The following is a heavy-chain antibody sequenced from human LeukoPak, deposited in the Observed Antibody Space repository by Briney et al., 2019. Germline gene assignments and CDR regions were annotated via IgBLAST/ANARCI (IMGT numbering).Heavy chain of an antibody. J-gene: IGHJ4*02. CDR3: ARYDSSWGYFDY. V-gene: IGHV4-28*01. CDR2: IYYSGST. Sequence: SETLSLTCAVSGYSISSSNWWGWIRQPPGKGLEWIGYIYYSGSTYYSTSLKSRVTMSVDTSKNHFSLKLTSVTAVDTAVYYCARYDSSWGYFDYWGQGTLVTVSS. D-gene: IGHD6-13*01. CDR1: GYSISSSNW.